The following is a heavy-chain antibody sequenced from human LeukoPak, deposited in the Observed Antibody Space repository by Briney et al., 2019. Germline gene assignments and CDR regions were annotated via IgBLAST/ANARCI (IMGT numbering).Heavy chain of an antibody. D-gene: IGHD4-17*01. V-gene: IGHV3-9*01. CDR3: ATGPVTI. Sequence: GGSLRLSCAASGFTFDDYAMHWVRQAPGKGLEWVSGISWNSGSIGYADSVKGRFTISRDNSKNTLYLQMNSLRAEDTAVYYCATGPVTIWGQGTLVTVSP. CDR1: GFTFDDYA. CDR2: ISWNSGSI. J-gene: IGHJ4*02.